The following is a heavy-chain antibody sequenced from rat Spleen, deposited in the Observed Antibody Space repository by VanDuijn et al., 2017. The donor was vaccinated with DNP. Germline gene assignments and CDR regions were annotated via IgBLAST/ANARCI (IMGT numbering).Heavy chain of an antibody. CDR2: ITSSGGNT. CDR3: STADYGSAYWYFDF. D-gene: IGHD1-3*01. CDR1: GFTFNDYW. V-gene: IGHV5-31*01. Sequence: EVQLVESGGGLVQPGRSMKLSCVASGFTFNDYWMTWIRQVPGKGLEWVASITSSGGNTYYPDSVKGRFTISRDNAKNTLYLQMNSLRSEDTATYYCSTADYGSAYWYFDFWGPGTMVTVSS. J-gene: IGHJ1*01.